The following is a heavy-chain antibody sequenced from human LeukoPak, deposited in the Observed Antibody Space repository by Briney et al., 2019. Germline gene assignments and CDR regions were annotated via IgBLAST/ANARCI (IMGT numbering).Heavy chain of an antibody. Sequence: GGSLRLSCAASGFTFSSHWMHWVRQAPGKGLVWVSRINSDGSRISYADSVKGRFTISRDNAKNSLYLQMNSLRAEDTAIYYCTRVGYIDEGIDYWGQGTLVTVSS. CDR1: GFTFSSHW. D-gene: IGHD5-24*01. CDR2: INSDGSRI. V-gene: IGHV3-74*01. J-gene: IGHJ4*02. CDR3: TRVGYIDEGIDY.